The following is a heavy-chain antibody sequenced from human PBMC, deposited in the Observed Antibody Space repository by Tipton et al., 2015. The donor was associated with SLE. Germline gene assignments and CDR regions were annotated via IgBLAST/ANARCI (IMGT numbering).Heavy chain of an antibody. CDR1: GGSFSGYY. CDR3: ARQVAGTDYFDY. V-gene: IGHV4-34*01. J-gene: IGHJ4*02. Sequence: TLSLTCAVYGGSFSGYYWSWIRQPPGKGLEWIGEINHSGSTNSNPSLKSRVTISVDTSKNQFSLKLSSVTAADTAVYYCARQVAGTDYFDYWGQGTLVTVSS. CDR2: INHSGST. D-gene: IGHD6-19*01.